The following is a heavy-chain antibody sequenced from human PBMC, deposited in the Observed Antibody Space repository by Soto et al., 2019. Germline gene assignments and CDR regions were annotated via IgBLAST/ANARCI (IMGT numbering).Heavy chain of an antibody. J-gene: IGHJ3*02. D-gene: IGHD4-4*01. V-gene: IGHV3-9*01. Sequence: PGGSLRLSCAASGFSFDDYAMHWVGQAPGKGLEWVSGISWNSDNIVYADSVKGRFTISRDNAKHSLYLQMNSLRAEDTALYYCAKDLYSNYGDAFDIWGQGTMVTVSS. CDR1: GFSFDDYA. CDR2: ISWNSDNI. CDR3: AKDLYSNYGDAFDI.